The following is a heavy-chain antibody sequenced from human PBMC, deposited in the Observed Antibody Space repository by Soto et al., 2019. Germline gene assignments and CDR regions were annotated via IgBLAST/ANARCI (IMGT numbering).Heavy chain of an antibody. CDR3: ARPHYDSNTFYYFFDY. CDR2: IFHGGST. CDR1: GGSFSGYF. J-gene: IGHJ4*02. Sequence: SETLSLTCAVYGGSFSGYFWSWIRQPPGKGLEWIGEIFHGGSTNYSPSLKSRVTISVDTSKNQFSLELSSVTAADTAVYYCARPHYDSNTFYYFFDYWGQGTLVTVSA. D-gene: IGHD3-22*01. V-gene: IGHV4-34*12.